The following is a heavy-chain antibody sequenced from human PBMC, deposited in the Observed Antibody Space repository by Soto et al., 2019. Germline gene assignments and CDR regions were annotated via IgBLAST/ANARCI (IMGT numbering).Heavy chain of an antibody. CDR2: IRSKAYGGTT. V-gene: IGHV3-49*03. CDR3: TRDDCEYSSATRMDV. Sequence: SLRLSCTASGFTFGDYAMSWFRQAPGKGLEWVGFIRSKAYGGTTEYAASVKGRFTISRDDSKSIAYLQMNSLKTEDTAVYYCTRDDCEYSSATRMDVWGKGTTVTVSS. D-gene: IGHD6-6*01. CDR1: GFTFGDYA. J-gene: IGHJ6*03.